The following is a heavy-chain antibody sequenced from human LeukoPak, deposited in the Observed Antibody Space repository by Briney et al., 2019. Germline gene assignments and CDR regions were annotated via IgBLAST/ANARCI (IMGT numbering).Heavy chain of an antibody. CDR1: GFTFSSYE. Sequence: GGSLRLSCAASGFTFSSYEMNWVRQAPGKGLEWVSYISSSGSTIYYADSVKGRFTISRDNAKNSLYLQMNSLRAEDTAVYYCAKSRWVRGVAPEIYYFDYWGQGILVTVSS. D-gene: IGHD3-10*01. J-gene: IGHJ4*02. CDR3: AKSRWVRGVAPEIYYFDY. CDR2: ISSSGSTI. V-gene: IGHV3-48*03.